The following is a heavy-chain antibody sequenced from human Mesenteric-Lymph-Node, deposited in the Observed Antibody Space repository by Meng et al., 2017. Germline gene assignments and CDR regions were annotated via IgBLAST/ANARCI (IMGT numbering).Heavy chain of an antibody. Sequence: SETLSLTCTVSGGSIGSSSYYWGWIRQPPGKGLEWIGSIYYSGSTYYNPSLKSRVTISVDTSKNQFSLKLSSVTAADTAVYYCARSYGSGSYYIGTPNWFDPWGQGTLVTVSS. D-gene: IGHD3-10*01. J-gene: IGHJ5*02. CDR3: ARSYGSGSYYIGTPNWFDP. CDR1: GGSIGSSSYY. V-gene: IGHV4-39*07. CDR2: IYYSGST.